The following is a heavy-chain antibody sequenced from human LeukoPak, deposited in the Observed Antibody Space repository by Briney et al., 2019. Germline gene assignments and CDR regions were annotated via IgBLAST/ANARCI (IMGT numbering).Heavy chain of an antibody. Sequence: GASMKVSCKASGYTFSDHYIHWVRRAPGQGLQWMGWIYPDSGDTEYALKFQGRVTLTRDTSISTAVMELSRLRFGDTAVYYCATSREKFDWSASFDIWGQGTMVTVSS. CDR3: ATSREKFDWSASFDI. V-gene: IGHV1-2*02. CDR2: IYPDSGDT. CDR1: GYTFSDHY. D-gene: IGHD3-9*01. J-gene: IGHJ3*02.